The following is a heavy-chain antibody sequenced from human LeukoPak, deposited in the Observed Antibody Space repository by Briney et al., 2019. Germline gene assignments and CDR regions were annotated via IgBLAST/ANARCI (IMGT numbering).Heavy chain of an antibody. V-gene: IGHV3-7*01. CDR2: IKFDGSEK. CDR3: AGQHLWPEGAA. D-gene: IGHD6-25*01. CDR1: GFTFSTYW. Sequence: PGGSLRLSCAAAGFTFSTYWMSWVRQAPGKGLEWVANIKFDGSEKYYLDSVKGRFTISRDNVQSSLYLQMNSLSVDDTAVYYCAGQHLWPEGAAWGQGTLVTVSS. J-gene: IGHJ4*02.